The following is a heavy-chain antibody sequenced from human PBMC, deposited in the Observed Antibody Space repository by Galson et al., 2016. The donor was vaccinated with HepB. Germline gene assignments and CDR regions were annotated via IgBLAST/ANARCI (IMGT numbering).Heavy chain of an antibody. CDR1: GFTFRSFT. CDR3: ARSRWLPPTYFDF. J-gene: IGHJ4*02. D-gene: IGHD3-22*01. Sequence: SLRLSCAISGFTFRSFTMHWVRRAPGKGLEWLAVISYDGSNKFYADSVKGRFTISRDNSKNTSYLQMNSLRAEDTAVYSCARSRWLPPTYFDFWGQGTLVTVSS. CDR2: ISYDGSNK. V-gene: IGHV3-30*04.